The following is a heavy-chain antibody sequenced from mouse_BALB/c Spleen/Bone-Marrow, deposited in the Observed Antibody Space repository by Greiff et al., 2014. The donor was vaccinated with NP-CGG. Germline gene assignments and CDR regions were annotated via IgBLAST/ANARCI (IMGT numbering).Heavy chain of an antibody. CDR2: IYPGDGET. J-gene: IGHJ4*01. D-gene: IGHD1-1*01. CDR1: GHAFSSSW. Sequence: QVQLQQSGPELVKPGASVKISCKGSGHAFSSSWMNWVKWRPGQGLEWIGRIYPGDGETNYNGKFKGKATLTADKSSSTAYMQLSSLTSVDSAVYFCATTVVAPMDYWGQGTSATVSS. V-gene: IGHV1-82*01. CDR3: ATTVVAPMDY.